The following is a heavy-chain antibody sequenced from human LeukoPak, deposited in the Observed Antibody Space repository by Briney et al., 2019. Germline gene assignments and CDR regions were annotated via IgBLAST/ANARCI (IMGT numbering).Heavy chain of an antibody. CDR2: IYHSGST. Sequence: SETLSLTCAVSGGSISSSDWWSWVRQPPGKGLEWIGEIYHSGSTNYNPSLKSRVTISVDKSKNQFSLKLNSVTAADTAVYYCASWTMVRGVPFDYWGQGTLVTVSS. CDR3: ASWTMVRGVPFDY. CDR1: GGSISSSDW. V-gene: IGHV4-4*02. J-gene: IGHJ4*02. D-gene: IGHD3-10*01.